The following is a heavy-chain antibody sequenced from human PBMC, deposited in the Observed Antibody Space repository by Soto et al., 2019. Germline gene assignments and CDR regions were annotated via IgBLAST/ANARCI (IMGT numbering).Heavy chain of an antibody. J-gene: IGHJ4*02. D-gene: IGHD1-26*01. Sequence: SETLSLTCSVSGDSINSFYWSWIRQSAGKGLEWIGRTYITGDTNYNPSLQSRVTMSVDTSKNQLSLKLSSVTAADTAFYFCAREYTEPWDGPRPYYFDYWGEGTTVTVYS. V-gene: IGHV4-4*07. CDR2: TYITGDT. CDR1: GDSINSFY. CDR3: AREYTEPWDGPRPYYFDY.